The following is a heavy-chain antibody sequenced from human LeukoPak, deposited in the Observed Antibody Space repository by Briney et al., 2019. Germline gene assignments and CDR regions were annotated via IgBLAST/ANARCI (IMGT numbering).Heavy chain of an antibody. D-gene: IGHD2-2*01. CDR3: ARDENPAVPAAFDY. Sequence: GGSLRLSCAASGFTFSSYAMHWVRQAPGKGLEWVAVVSYDGSNKYYADSVKGRFTISRDNCKNTLYLQMNSLRAEDTAVYYCARDENPAVPAAFDYWGLGTLVTVSS. J-gene: IGHJ4*02. CDR1: GFTFSSYA. CDR2: VSYDGSNK. V-gene: IGHV3-30*04.